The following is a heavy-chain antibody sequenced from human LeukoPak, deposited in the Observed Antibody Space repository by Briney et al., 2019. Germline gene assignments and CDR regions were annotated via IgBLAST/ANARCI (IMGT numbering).Heavy chain of an antibody. CDR3: AHRGYYGSGSQEDNWFDP. Sequence: SGPTLVNPTQTLTLTCTFSGFSLSTSGVGVGWIRQPPGKALEWLALIYWNDDKRYSPSLKSRLTITKDTSKNQVVLTMTNMDPVDTATYYCAHRGYYGSGSQEDNWFDPWGQGTLVTVSS. CDR1: GFSLSTSGVG. CDR2: IYWNDDK. J-gene: IGHJ5*02. D-gene: IGHD3-10*01. V-gene: IGHV2-5*01.